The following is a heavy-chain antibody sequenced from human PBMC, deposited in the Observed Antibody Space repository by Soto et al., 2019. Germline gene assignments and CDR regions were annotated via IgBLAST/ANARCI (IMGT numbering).Heavy chain of an antibody. J-gene: IGHJ3*02. D-gene: IGHD2-21*02. CDR1: GFTVSSNY. Sequence: GGSLRLSCAASGFTVSSNYMSWVRQAPGKGLEWVSVIYSGGSTYYADSVKGRFTISRDNSKNTLYLQMNSLRAEDTAVYYCARETGFPEGYCGGDCYSGAFDIWGQGTMVTVSS. CDR2: IYSGGST. V-gene: IGHV3-66*02. CDR3: ARETGFPEGYCGGDCYSGAFDI.